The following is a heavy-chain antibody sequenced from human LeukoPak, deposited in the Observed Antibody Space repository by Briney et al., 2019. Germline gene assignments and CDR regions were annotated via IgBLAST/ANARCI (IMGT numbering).Heavy chain of an antibody. D-gene: IGHD5-12*01. Sequence: LTXTVSXGSISSXXWNXXRQXPXXXXXXXGYIYYSGSTKYNPSLKSRVTISVDTSKNQFSLKLSSVTAADTAVYYCASFHSGYDSGYFDCWGQGTLVTVSS. V-gene: IGHV4-59*08. J-gene: IGHJ4*02. CDR1: XGSISSXX. CDR3: ASFHSGYDSGYFDC. CDR2: IYYSGST.